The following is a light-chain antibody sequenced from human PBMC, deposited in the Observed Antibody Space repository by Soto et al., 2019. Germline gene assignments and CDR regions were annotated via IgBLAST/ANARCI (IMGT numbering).Light chain of an antibody. CDR1: QNVSSSY. V-gene: IGKV3-20*01. Sequence: EIVLTQSPGTLSLSPGERTTLSCRASQNVSSSYLAWYHHKPGQAPRLLIYGSSARATAIPDRFSGSGSGTDFTLTISRLEPEDFAVYYCQQYGSSPWTFGRGTKVEIK. CDR3: QQYGSSPWT. CDR2: GSS. J-gene: IGKJ1*01.